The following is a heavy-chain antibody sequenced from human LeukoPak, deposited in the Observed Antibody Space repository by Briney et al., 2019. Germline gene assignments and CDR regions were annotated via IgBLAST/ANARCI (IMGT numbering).Heavy chain of an antibody. D-gene: IGHD2-2*01. CDR1: GFAFSSYA. J-gene: IGHJ4*02. CDR3: AKGSSSSCYGNFES. Sequence: GGSLRLSCAASGFAFSSYAMSWVSQAPGKGLEWVSVLCAGGGTTYYADSVKGRFTISRDISKSTLSLQMSSLRAEDTAVYYCAKGSSSSCYGNFESWGQGTLVTVSS. CDR2: LCAGGGTT. V-gene: IGHV3-23*01.